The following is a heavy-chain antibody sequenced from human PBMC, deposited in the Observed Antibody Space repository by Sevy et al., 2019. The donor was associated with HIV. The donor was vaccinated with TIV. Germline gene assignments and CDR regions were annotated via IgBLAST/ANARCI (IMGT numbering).Heavy chain of an antibody. J-gene: IGHJ5*02. CDR2: ISYDGSYK. CDR3: ARDAAEGPYGDTWHSNWFDP. V-gene: IGHV3-30*04. Sequence: GGSLRLSCAASGFAFDSYALYWVRQAPGKGLEWIAVISYDGSYKHYADSLKGRFTISRDNSKNTQFLQMNSLITEDTAVYYCARDAAEGPYGDTWHSNWFDPWGQGTLVTVSS. CDR1: GFAFDSYA. D-gene: IGHD2-2*02.